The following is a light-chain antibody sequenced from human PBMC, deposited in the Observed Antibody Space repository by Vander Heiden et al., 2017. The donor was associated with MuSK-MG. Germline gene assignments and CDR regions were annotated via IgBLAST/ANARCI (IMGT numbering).Light chain of an antibody. Sequence: DSQLTQSPSFLSASVGDRVPMICRASLAMSGHLAWYQQKPGHAPNLLTHTVTTLHRGVPSGFTAIASGTEFTLTMTSLRPEGCTTFDCLRFSAFCSTF. V-gene: IGKV1-9*01. CDR2: TVT. CDR3: LRFSAFCST. CDR1: LAMSGH. J-gene: IGKJ5*01.